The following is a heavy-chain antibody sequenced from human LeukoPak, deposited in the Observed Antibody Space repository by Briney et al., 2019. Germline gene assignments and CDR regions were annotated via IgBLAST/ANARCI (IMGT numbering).Heavy chain of an antibody. CDR2: ISGSGGST. D-gene: IGHD4-17*01. Sequence: GGSLRLSCAASGFSFITYNMNWVRQAPGKGLEWVSAISGSGGSTYYADSVKGRFTISRDNSKNTLYLQMNSLRAEDTAVYYCAKAGDYGDYYYYYYMDVWGKGTTVTVSS. J-gene: IGHJ6*03. V-gene: IGHV3-23*01. CDR1: GFSFITYN. CDR3: AKAGDYGDYYYYYYMDV.